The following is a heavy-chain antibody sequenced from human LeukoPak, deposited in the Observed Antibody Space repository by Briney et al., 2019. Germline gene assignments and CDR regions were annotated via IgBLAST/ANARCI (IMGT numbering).Heavy chain of an antibody. J-gene: IGHJ4*01. CDR2: IGRDGDDR. D-gene: IGHD6-19*01. Sequence: GASVKVSCKTSGYTFSNYGISWVRQAPGQGLEWMGWIGRDGDDRKYAAKVQGRVTMTKDTSTSTAYMELRSLTPDDTAVYYCVRGMAVAGIYLYWGQGTLVTVSS. V-gene: IGHV1-18*01. CDR3: VRGMAVAGIYLY. CDR1: GYTFSNYG.